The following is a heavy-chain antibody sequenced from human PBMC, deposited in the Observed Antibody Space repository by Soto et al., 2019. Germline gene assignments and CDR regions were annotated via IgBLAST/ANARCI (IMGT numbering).Heavy chain of an antibody. J-gene: IGHJ3*02. CDR3: AHSATVSDAFDI. Sequence: QITLKESGPTLVKPTQTLTLTCTFSGFSLRISGVGVGWIRQPPGKALEWLALIYWDDDKRYSPSLKSRLTLTKATSKNQVVLTMTNMDPVDTATYYCAHSATVSDAFDIWGQGTMVTVSS. V-gene: IGHV2-5*02. CDR2: IYWDDDK. CDR1: GFSLRISGVG. D-gene: IGHD2-15*01.